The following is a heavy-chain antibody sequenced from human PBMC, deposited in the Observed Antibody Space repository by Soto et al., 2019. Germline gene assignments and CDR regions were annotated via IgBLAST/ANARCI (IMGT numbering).Heavy chain of an antibody. Sequence: SGPTLVNPTQTLTLTCSLSGISLSTGGVGLGWIRQTSGKALEWLALIYWSDDKHYTPSLKSRLTITKDTSKNQAVLTMTNMDPVDTATYYCARGLATLPVFAFDVWGQGTVVTVSS. CDR1: GISLSTGGVG. D-gene: IGHD6-6*01. CDR3: ARGLATLPVFAFDV. CDR2: IYWSDDK. J-gene: IGHJ3*01. V-gene: IGHV2-5*01.